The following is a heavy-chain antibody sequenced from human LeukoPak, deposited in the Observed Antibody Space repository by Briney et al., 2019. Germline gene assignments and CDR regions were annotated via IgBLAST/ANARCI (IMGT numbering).Heavy chain of an antibody. V-gene: IGHV3-23*01. J-gene: IGHJ6*04. CDR1: GFTFNIHG. CDR3: AELGITMIGGV. D-gene: IGHD3-10*02. CDR2: IGPSGEKT. Sequence: GGSLRLSCAASGFTFNIHGMNWVRQAPGKGPEWVSGIGPSGEKTYYADSVKGRFTISRDNAKNSLYLQMNSLRAEDTAVYYCAELGITMIGGVWGKGTTVTISS.